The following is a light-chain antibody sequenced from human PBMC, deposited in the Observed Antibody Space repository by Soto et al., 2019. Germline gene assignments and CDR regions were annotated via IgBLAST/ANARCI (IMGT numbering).Light chain of an antibody. CDR3: ISYTSSSTLVV. CDR1: SSDVGDYNY. J-gene: IGLJ1*01. Sequence: QSVLTQPASVSGSPGQSITISCTGTSSDVGDYNYVSWYQQHPGKAPKLMIYEVNNRPSGVSNRFSGSKSGNTASLTISGLQAEDEADYYCISYTSSSTLVVFGTGTKVTVL. V-gene: IGLV2-14*01. CDR2: EVN.